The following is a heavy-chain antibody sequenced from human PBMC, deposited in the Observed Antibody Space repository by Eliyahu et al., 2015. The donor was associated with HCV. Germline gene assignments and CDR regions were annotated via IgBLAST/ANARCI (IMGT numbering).Heavy chain of an antibody. CDR3: AREYNYWTGSTNAFDI. V-gene: IGHV3-30-3*01. CDR1: GFTFCXSA. J-gene: IGHJ3*02. Sequence: QVQLVESGGGVVQPGRSLRLSCAASGFTFCXSAMHWVRQAPGKGLEWVAVISYDGSNKYYADSVKGRITISRDNSKNTLYLQMNSLRAEDTAVYYCAREYNYWTGSTNAFDIWGQGTMVTVSS. CDR2: ISYDGSNK. D-gene: IGHD3/OR15-3a*01.